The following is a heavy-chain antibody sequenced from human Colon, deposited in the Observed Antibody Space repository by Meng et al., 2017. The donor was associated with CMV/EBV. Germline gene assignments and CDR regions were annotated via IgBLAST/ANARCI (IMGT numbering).Heavy chain of an antibody. V-gene: IGHV2-5*02. CDR2: AYCDDDR. CDR3: VHITKLHGGRWDYFDY. Sequence: ITLTRSEPTLVRPPPTPTLTCTFSGFSPTTSGVGVAWIRQPPGKALEWLALAYCDDDRRYNPSLRNRLTITKDTSKNQLVLTMTNVDPVDTGTYYCVHITKLHGGRWDYFDYWGQGTLVTVSS. CDR1: GFSPTTSGVG. D-gene: IGHD3-16*01. J-gene: IGHJ4*02.